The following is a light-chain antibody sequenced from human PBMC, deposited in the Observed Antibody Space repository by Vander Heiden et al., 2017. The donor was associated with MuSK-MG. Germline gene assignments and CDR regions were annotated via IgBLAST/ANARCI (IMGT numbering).Light chain of an antibody. CDR2: EVT. V-gene: IGLV2-8*01. CDR1: SSDVGAYNY. CDR3: SSLGGAKV. Sequence: QSALTQPPSASGSPGQSVTISCTGTSSDVGAYNYVSWYQQHPGKVPKLIIYEVTKRPSGVPDRFSGSKSGNAASLTVSGLQAEDEADYYCSSLGGAKVFGGGTRLTVL. J-gene: IGLJ2*01.